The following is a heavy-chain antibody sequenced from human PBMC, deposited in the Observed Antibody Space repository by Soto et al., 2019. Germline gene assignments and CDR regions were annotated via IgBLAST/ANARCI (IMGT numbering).Heavy chain of an antibody. CDR3: ARDHFPADPPYYRDV. CDR1: GGSISSYY. Sequence: PSETLSLTCTVSGGSISSYYWSWIRQPPGKGLEWIGYIYYSGSTNYNPSLKSRVTISVDTSKNQFSLKLSSVTAADTAVYYCARDHFPADPPYYRDVGGKGTTVTVSS. CDR2: IYYSGST. V-gene: IGHV4-59*01. D-gene: IGHD3-3*02. J-gene: IGHJ6*03.